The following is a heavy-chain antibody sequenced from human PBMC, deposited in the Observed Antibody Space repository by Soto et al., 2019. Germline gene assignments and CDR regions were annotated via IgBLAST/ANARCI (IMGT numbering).Heavy chain of an antibody. CDR1: GGSISSYY. CDR2: IYYSGST. D-gene: IGHD3-3*01. V-gene: IGHV4-59*01. J-gene: IGHJ4*02. CDR3: ARGARITIFGVVTFDY. Sequence: TSETLSLTCTVSGGSISSYYWSWIRQPPGKGLEWIGYIYYSGSTNYNPSLKSRVTISVDTSKNQFSLKLSSVTAADTAVYYCARGARITIFGVVTFDYWGQGTLVTVSS.